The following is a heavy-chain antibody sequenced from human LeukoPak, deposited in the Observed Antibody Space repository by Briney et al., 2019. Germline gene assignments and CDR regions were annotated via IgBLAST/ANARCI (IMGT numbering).Heavy chain of an antibody. CDR3: ARGSRRQIAVADKRGYYFDY. J-gene: IGHJ4*02. CDR2: IYYSGST. V-gene: IGHV4-39*07. D-gene: IGHD6-19*01. CDR1: GGSISRSSYY. Sequence: PSETLSLTCTVSGGSISRSSYYWGWIRQPPGKGLEWIGSIYYSGSTYYNPSLKSRVTISVDTSKNQFSLKLSSVTAADTAVYYCARGSRRQIAVADKRGYYFDYWGQGTLVTVSS.